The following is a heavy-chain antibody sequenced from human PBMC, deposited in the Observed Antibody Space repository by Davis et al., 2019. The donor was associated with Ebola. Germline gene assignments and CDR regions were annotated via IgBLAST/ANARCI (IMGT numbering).Heavy chain of an antibody. J-gene: IGHJ4*02. Sequence: PSETLSLTCTVSGGSISSSSYYWGWIRQPPGKGLEWIGSIYYSGSTYYNPSLKSRVTISVDTSKNQFSLKLSSVTAADTAVYYCARDMRWNLGGIDYWGQGTLVTVSS. CDR3: ARDMRWNLGGIDY. CDR1: GGSISSSSYY. D-gene: IGHD3-16*01. CDR2: IYYSGST. V-gene: IGHV4-39*07.